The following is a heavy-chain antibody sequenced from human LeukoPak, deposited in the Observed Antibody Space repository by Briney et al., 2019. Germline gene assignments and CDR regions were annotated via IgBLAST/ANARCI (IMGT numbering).Heavy chain of an antibody. CDR3: ARGFGYCGGDCQVDY. D-gene: IGHD2-21*02. V-gene: IGHV1-18*01. J-gene: IGHJ4*02. Sequence: ASVKVSCKASGYTFTSYGISWVRQAPGQGLEWMGCISAYNGNTNYAQKLQGRVTMTTDTSTSTAYMELRSLRSDDTAVYYCARGFGYCGGDCQVDYWGQGTLVTVSS. CDR1: GYTFTSYG. CDR2: ISAYNGNT.